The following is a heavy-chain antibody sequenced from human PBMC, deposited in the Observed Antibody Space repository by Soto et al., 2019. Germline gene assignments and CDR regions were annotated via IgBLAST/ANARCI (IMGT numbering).Heavy chain of an antibody. D-gene: IGHD6-13*01. V-gene: IGHV5-51*01. CDR2: IYPADSDT. CDR1: GYRFTSYW. Sequence: GESLKISCKASGYRFTSYWVGWVRQMPGKGLEWMGIIYPADSDTRYSPPFQGQVTISADKSISTAYLQWSSLEASDTAMYFCARRAGFDAFDIWGQGTMVTVSS. CDR3: ARRAGFDAFDI. J-gene: IGHJ3*02.